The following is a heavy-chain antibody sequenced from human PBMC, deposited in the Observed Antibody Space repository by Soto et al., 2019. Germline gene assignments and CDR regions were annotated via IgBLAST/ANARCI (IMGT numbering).Heavy chain of an antibody. J-gene: IGHJ6*02. CDR2: INPSGGST. CDR1: GYTFTSYY. CDR3: ARERQATIFGVVITGNAVKGYYYYGMDV. V-gene: IGHV1-46*01. Sequence: GASVKVSCKASGYTFTSYYMHWVRQAPGQGLEWMGIINPSGGSTSYAQKFQGRVTMTRDTSTSTVYMELSSLRSEDTAVYYCARERQATIFGVVITGNAVKGYYYYGMDVWGQGTTVTVSS. D-gene: IGHD3-3*01.